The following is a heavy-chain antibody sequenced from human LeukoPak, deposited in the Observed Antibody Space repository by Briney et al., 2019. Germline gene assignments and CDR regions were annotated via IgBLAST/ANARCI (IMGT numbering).Heavy chain of an antibody. Sequence: SETLSLTCTVSGGSISSGDYYWSWIRQPPGKGLEWIAYMYYSGSTYYNPSLKNRVTMSADTSKNQLSLKLSSVTAADTAVYYCARPYYYDSRIDPWGQGILVTVSS. V-gene: IGHV4-30-4*01. CDR3: ARPYYYDSRIDP. J-gene: IGHJ5*02. D-gene: IGHD3-22*01. CDR1: GGSISSGDYY. CDR2: MYYSGST.